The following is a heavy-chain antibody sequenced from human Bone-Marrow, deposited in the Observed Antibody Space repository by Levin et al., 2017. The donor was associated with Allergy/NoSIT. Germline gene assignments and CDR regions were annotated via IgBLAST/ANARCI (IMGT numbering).Heavy chain of an antibody. Sequence: GGSLRLSCAASGFTVTTSFMNWVRQAPGKGLEWVSVVYSGGTTYYADSVKGRFTISRDSSKNTLYLQMNSLRAEDSAVYYCAKGDFTSGPYRSDAFDVWGQGTEVTVSS. CDR1: GFTVTTSF. CDR3: AKGDFTSGPYRSDAFDV. J-gene: IGHJ3*01. V-gene: IGHV3-66*01. CDR2: VYSGGTT. D-gene: IGHD3-10*01.